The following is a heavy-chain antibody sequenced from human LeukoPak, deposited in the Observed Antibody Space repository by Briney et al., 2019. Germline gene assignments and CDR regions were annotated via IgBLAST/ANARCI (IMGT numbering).Heavy chain of an antibody. J-gene: IGHJ4*02. D-gene: IGHD5-18*01. CDR1: GGSISNYY. Sequence: SETLSLTCTVSGGSISNYYWSWIRQPPGKGLEWLGYLYYTKSANYNSSLKSRVTISVDTSKNQVSLRLNSVTAADTAVYYCATYFGYGGNGYFDYWGQGALVTVSS. V-gene: IGHV4-59*03. CDR2: LYYTKSA. CDR3: ATYFGYGGNGYFDY.